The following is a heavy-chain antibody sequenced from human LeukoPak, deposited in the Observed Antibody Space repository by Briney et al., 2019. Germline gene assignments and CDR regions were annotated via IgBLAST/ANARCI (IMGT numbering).Heavy chain of an antibody. CDR2: ISYDGSNK. J-gene: IGHJ6*02. V-gene: IGHV3-30*18. CDR1: GFTFSSYG. Sequence: GGSLRLSCAASGFTFSSYGMHWVRQAPGKGLEWVAVISYDGSNKCYADSVKGRFTISRDNSKNTLYLQMNSLRAEDTAVYYCAKDPSPDPYYYYGMDVWGQGTTVTVSS. CDR3: AKDPSPDPYYYYGMDV.